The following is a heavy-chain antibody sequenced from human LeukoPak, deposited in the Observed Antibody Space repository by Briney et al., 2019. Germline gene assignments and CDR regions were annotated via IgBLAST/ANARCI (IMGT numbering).Heavy chain of an antibody. V-gene: IGHV4-59*01. CDR1: GGSISTYY. J-gene: IGHJ4*02. CDR3: ARSRDTSGYFYYFGY. D-gene: IGHD3-22*01. Sequence: SETLSLTCTVSGGSISTYYWSWIRQPPGKGLEWIGYVSYSGGTNYNPSLKSRVTISIDTSKNQFSLMLNSVTAADTALYYCARSRDTSGYFYYFGYWGQGTLVTVSS. CDR2: VSYSGGT.